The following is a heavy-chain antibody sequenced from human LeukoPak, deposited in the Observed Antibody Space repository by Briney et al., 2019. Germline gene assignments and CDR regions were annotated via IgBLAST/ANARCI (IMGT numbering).Heavy chain of an antibody. J-gene: IGHJ5*02. Sequence: SETLSLTCTVSGGSISSSSYYWGWIRQPPGKGLEWIGSIYYSGSTYHNPSLKSRVTISVDTSKNQFSLKLGSVTAADTAGFYCSRQGSITTGAFNPWGQGTLVTVSS. CDR1: GGSISSSSYY. D-gene: IGHD1-26*01. CDR3: SRQGSITTGAFNP. CDR2: IYYSGST. V-gene: IGHV4-39*01.